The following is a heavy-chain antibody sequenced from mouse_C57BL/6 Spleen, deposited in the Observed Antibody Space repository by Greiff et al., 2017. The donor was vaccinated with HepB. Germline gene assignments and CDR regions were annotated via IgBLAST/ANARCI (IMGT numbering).Heavy chain of an antibody. CDR3: ARDRDSSGYYYAMDY. Sequence: EVKLMESGGGLVKPGGSLKLSCAASGFTFSSYAMSWVRQTPEKRLEWVATISDGGSYTYYPDNVKGRFTISRDNAKNNLYLQMSHLKSEDTAMYYCARDRDSSGYYYAMDYWGQGTSVTVSS. V-gene: IGHV5-4*01. CDR1: GFTFSSYA. D-gene: IGHD3-2*02. J-gene: IGHJ4*01. CDR2: ISDGGSYT.